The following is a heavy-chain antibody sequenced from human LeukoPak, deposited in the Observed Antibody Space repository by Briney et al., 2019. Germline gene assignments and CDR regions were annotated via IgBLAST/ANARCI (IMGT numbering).Heavy chain of an antibody. Sequence: PSETLSLTCTISGGSISGGSYYWGWIRQPPGKGLQWVASIYYSGTTQYNPALRSRVTVNVDTSKNQFSLTLSSVTATDTPVYYCARHNYFYDVTGYSSFDFWGQGALVTVSS. V-gene: IGHV4-39*01. J-gene: IGHJ4*02. CDR2: IYYSGTT. CDR3: ARHNYFYDVTGYSSFDF. D-gene: IGHD3-22*01. CDR1: GGSISGGSYY.